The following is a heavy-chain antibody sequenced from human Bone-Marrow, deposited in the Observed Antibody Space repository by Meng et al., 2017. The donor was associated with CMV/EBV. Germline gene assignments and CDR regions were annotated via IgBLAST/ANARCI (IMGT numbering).Heavy chain of an antibody. CDR2: VYYSGSG. CDR1: GGSISSSTYY. J-gene: IGHJ4*02. CDR3: ARGFGSYYDY. V-gene: IGHV4-39*07. D-gene: IGHD1-26*01. Sequence: SETLSLTCTVSGGSISSSTYYWGWIRQPPGKGLEWIGSVYYSGSGYYNPTLKSRLTISVDKSNNQFSLKLRSVTAADTAVYYCARGFGSYYDYWGQGSLVTVSS.